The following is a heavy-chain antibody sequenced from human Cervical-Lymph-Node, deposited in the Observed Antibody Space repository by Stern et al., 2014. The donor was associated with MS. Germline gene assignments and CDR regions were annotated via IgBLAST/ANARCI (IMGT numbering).Heavy chain of an antibody. Sequence: QITLKESGPALVKTTQSLTLTCTFSGFSLNTDGVAVGWILQPPGKTPEWLAVICCDDEKKYSPSLQTSLAISMDTTKNQVVLNMANMDPLDTGTYYCAHRRTAFYFFDYWVQGILVTVSS. CDR2: ICCDDEK. CDR1: GFSLNTDGVA. J-gene: IGHJ4*02. D-gene: IGHD3-10*01. CDR3: AHRRTAFYFFDY. V-gene: IGHV2-5*02.